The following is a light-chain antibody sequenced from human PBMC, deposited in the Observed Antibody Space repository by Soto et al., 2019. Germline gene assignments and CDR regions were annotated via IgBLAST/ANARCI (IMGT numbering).Light chain of an antibody. CDR3: QQYNTYPYT. CDR1: QDINNY. J-gene: IGKJ2*01. V-gene: IGKV1-16*02. Sequence: DVQMTQSPSSLSASVGDRVTITCRASQDINNYLTWFQQKPGMAPKALIYAASSLHSGVPSKFSGSASGTDFTLTITSLQPEDFATYYCQQYNTYPYTFAQGTKLEIK. CDR2: AAS.